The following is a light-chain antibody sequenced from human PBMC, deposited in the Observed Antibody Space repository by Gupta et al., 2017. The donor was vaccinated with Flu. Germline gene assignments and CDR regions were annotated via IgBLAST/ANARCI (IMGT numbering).Light chain of an antibody. J-gene: IGKJ1*01. V-gene: IGKV3-15*01. Sequence: EIVMTQSPATLSVSPGERPTLSCRASQSVSSDLAWYQQKPGQAPRLLIYGASTRATGIPDRFSGSGSGTEFTLTISSLQSEDFAVYYCQQYNNWPPWTFGQGTKVEIK. CDR3: QQYNNWPPWT. CDR1: QSVSSD. CDR2: GAS.